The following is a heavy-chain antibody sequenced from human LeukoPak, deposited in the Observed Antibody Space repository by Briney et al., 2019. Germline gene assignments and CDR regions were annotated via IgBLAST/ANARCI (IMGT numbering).Heavy chain of an antibody. V-gene: IGHV3-23*01. CDR2: ISGSGGST. CDR3: AKGPEEVGATWGDYFDY. J-gene: IGHJ4*02. D-gene: IGHD1-26*01. CDR1: GFTFSSYA. Sequence: PGGSLRLSCAASGFTFSSYAMSWVRQAPGKGLEWVSAISGSGGSTYYADSVKGRFTISRDNSKNTLYLQMNSLRAEDTAVYYCAKGPEEVGATWGDYFDYWGQGTLVTVSS.